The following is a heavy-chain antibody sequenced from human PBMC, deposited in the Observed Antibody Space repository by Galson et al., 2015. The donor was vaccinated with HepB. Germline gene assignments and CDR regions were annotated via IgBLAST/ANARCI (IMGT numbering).Heavy chain of an antibody. CDR3: ARGPNYDFWSGYRGFSFDI. Sequence: SQTLSLTCAVHGWPFSGNYCSWLRQPPGRGLEWIGEINYNGVATYNTSLKSRVTIPVDTSKNQFSLNLNSVTAAETAVYYCARGPNYDFWSGYRGFSFDIWGQGTLVAVSS. D-gene: IGHD3-3*01. V-gene: IGHV4-34*01. CDR1: GWPFSGNY. CDR2: INYNGVA. J-gene: IGHJ4*02.